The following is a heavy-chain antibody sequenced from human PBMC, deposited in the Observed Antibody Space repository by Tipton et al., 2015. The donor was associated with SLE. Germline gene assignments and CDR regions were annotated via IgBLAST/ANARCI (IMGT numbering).Heavy chain of an antibody. CDR2: VYYSGST. D-gene: IGHD6-19*01. CDR1: GGSISSSSYY. CDR3: ARLQWLVLNWYFDL. V-gene: IGHV4-39*01. J-gene: IGHJ2*01. Sequence: TLSLTCTVSGGSISSSSYYWGWVRQPPGKGLEWIGSVYYSGSTYQNPSLKSRVTLSVDTSNDQFSLKMSSVAAADTAVYYCARLQWLVLNWYFDLWGRGTLVTVSS.